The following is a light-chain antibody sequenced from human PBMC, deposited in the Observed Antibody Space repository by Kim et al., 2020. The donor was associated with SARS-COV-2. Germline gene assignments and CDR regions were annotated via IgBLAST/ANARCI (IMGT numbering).Light chain of an antibody. Sequence: GQSTTMSGTGTSSDVDGYNYVSWYQERRGRAPKLLISDATERPSGVSNRFSGSKSGNTGSLTISELHAEDEADYYCSSYTSISSWVLGGGTKVTVL. CDR1: SSDVDGYNY. CDR3: SSYTSISSWV. J-gene: IGLJ3*02. V-gene: IGLV2-14*04. CDR2: DAT.